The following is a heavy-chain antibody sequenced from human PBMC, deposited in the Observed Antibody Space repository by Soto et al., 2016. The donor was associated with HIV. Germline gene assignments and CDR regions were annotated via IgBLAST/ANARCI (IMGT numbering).Heavy chain of an antibody. CDR3: ARGPYSSSWYGMDV. Sequence: EVQLLESGGALVQPGGSLRLSCAASGFSFSNYAMSWVRQAPGKGLQWVSGISGSGSSTYYADSVKGRFTISRDNSKNTLYLQMNSLRAEDTAVYYCARGPYSSSWYGMDVVGTKGTTVTVSS. CDR1: GFSFSNYA. CDR2: ISGSGSST. J-gene: IGHJ6*04. D-gene: IGHD6-13*01. V-gene: IGHV3-23*01.